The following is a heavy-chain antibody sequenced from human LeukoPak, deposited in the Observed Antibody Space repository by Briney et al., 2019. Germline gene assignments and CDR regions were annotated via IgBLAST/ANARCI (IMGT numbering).Heavy chain of an antibody. CDR3: ARDPYFGGDCYSYYFAY. Sequence: SETLSLTCAVYGGSFSGYYWSWLRQPPGKGLEWIGEINHSGSTNYNQSLRSRVTISVDTSKNQFSLKLSSVTGADTAVYYCARDPYFGGDCYSYYFAYSSQGTLVTVSS. D-gene: IGHD2-21*02. V-gene: IGHV4-34*01. CDR2: INHSGST. CDR1: GGSFSGYY. J-gene: IGHJ4*02.